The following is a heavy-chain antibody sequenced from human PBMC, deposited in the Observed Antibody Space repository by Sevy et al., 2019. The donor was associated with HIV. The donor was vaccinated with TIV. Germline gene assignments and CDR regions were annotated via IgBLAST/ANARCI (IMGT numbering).Heavy chain of an antibody. V-gene: IGHV3-30*18. CDR1: GFTFCSYG. CDR2: ISYDGSNK. Sequence: GGSLRLSCAASGFTFCSYGMHWVRQAPGKGLEWVAVISYDGSNKCYADSVKGRFTVSRDNSKNTLYLQMNSLRAEDTAVYYCAKPSVTVANYYYYGMDVWGQGTTVTVSS. CDR3: AKPSVTVANYYYYGMDV. D-gene: IGHD2-21*02. J-gene: IGHJ6*02.